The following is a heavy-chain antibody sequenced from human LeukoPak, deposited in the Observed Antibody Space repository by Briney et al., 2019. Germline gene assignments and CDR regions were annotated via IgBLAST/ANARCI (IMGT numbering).Heavy chain of an antibody. V-gene: IGHV3-23*01. Sequence: PGGSLRLSCAASGFTFSSYAMSWVRQAPGKGLEWVSAISGSGGSTYYADSVKGRFTISRDNSKNTLYLQMNSLRAEDTAVYYCAKDTSDGPMVRGVIMGYWGQGTLVTVSS. CDR3: AKDTSDGPMVRGVIMGY. D-gene: IGHD3-10*01. CDR2: ISGSGGST. J-gene: IGHJ4*02. CDR1: GFTFSSYA.